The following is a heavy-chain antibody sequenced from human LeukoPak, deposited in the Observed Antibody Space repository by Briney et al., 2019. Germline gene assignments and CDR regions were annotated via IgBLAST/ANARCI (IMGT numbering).Heavy chain of an antibody. Sequence: SETLSLTCTVSGGSTSSGNYYWGWIRQPPGKGLEWIGGISSSGNTYYNPSLKSRITIFIDTSKNHFSLKLSSVSAADTAVYYCARLGAGPTYYDFWSGYSSFYFDYWGQGTLVTVSS. V-gene: IGHV4-39*02. D-gene: IGHD3-3*01. J-gene: IGHJ4*02. CDR3: ARLGAGPTYYDFWSGYSSFYFDY. CDR1: GGSTSSGNYY. CDR2: ISSSGNT.